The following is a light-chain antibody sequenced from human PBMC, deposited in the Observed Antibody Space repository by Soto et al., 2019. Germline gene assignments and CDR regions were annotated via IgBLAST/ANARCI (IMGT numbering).Light chain of an antibody. Sequence: ALTQPRSVSGSPGQSVTISCAGTSTDVGGYNFVSWYQQHPVKAPKLIIYDVSKRPSGVPDRFSGSKSGNTASLTISGLQAEDEADYFCCSYAGSYTYVFGTGTKVTVL. CDR1: STDVGGYNF. J-gene: IGLJ1*01. V-gene: IGLV2-11*01. CDR3: CSYAGSYTYV. CDR2: DVS.